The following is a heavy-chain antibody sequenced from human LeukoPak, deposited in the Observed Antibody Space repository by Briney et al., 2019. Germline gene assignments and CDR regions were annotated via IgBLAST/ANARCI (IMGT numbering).Heavy chain of an antibody. CDR2: IYYSGST. Sequence: SETLSLTCTVSGGSISSSSYYWGWIRQPPGKGLEWIGSIYYSGSTYYNPSLKSRVTISVDTSKNQFSLKLSSVTAADTAVYYCASGKGGYDYVWGSYRYYYYGMDVWGQGTTVTVSS. D-gene: IGHD3-16*02. V-gene: IGHV4-39*07. CDR3: ASGKGGYDYVWGSYRYYYYGMDV. J-gene: IGHJ6*02. CDR1: GGSISSSSYY.